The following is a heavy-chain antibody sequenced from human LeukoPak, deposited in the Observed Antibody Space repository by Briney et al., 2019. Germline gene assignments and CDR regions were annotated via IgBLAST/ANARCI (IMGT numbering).Heavy chain of an antibody. D-gene: IGHD2-2*01. CDR2: MNPNSGNT. V-gene: IGHV1-8*01. Sequence: GASVKVSCKASGYTFTSYDINWVRQATGQGLEWMGWMNPNSGNTGYAQKFQGRVTMTRNTSISTAYMELSSLRSEDTAVYYCARGVVPAATYYYYMDVWGKGTTVTVSS. CDR1: GYTFTSYD. J-gene: IGHJ6*03. CDR3: ARGVVPAATYYYYMDV.